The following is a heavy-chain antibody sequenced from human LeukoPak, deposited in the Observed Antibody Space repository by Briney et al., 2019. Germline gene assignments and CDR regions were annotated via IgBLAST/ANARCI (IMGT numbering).Heavy chain of an antibody. CDR2: IYPGDSDT. CDR1: GYSFTSYW. V-gene: IGHV5-51*01. J-gene: IGHJ5*02. Sequence: GESLKISCKGSGYSFTSYWIGWVRQMPGKGLEWVGIIYPGDSDTRYSPSFQGQVTISADKSISTAYLQWSSLKASDTAMYYCARHTRAERFGELLLSFSWFDPWGQGTLVTVSS. D-gene: IGHD3-10*01. CDR3: ARHTRAERFGELLLSFSWFDP.